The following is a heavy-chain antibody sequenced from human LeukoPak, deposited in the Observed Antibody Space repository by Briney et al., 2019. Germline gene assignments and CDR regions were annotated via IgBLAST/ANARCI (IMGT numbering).Heavy chain of an antibody. CDR3: ARAHRDILTGAIDY. J-gene: IGHJ4*02. V-gene: IGHV4-34*01. D-gene: IGHD3-9*01. Sequence: PSETLSLTCAVYGGSFSGYYWSWIRQPPGKGLEWIGEINHSGSTNYNPSPKSRVTISVDTSKNQFSLKLSSVTAADTAVYYCARAHRDILTGAIDYWGQGTLVTVSS. CDR1: GGSFSGYY. CDR2: INHSGST.